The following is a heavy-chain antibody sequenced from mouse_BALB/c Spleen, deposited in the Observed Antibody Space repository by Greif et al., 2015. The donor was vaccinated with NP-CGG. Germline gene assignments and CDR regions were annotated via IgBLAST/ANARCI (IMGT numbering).Heavy chain of an antibody. CDR1: GYAFSSCW. D-gene: IGHD4-1*01. V-gene: IGHV1-80*01. Sequence: VQGVESGAELVRPGSSVKISCKASGYAFSSCWMNWVKQRPGQGLEWIGQIYPGDGDTNYNGKFKGKATLTADKSSSPAYMQLSSLTSEDSSVYFCAELGPFSYWGQGTLVTVSA. J-gene: IGHJ3*01. CDR2: IYPGDGDT. CDR3: AELGPFSY.